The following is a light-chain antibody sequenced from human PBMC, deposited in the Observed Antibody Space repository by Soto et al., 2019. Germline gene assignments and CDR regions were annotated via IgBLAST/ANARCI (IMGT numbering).Light chain of an antibody. CDR1: SSDVGGYDY. CDR3: SSYASSITLV. J-gene: IGLJ2*01. V-gene: IGLV2-14*01. CDR2: DVS. Sequence: QSALTQPASVSGSPGQSITISFTGTSSDVGGYDYVSWYQQHPGKAPKLRIFDVSKRPSGVYYRFSGSKSDNTASLTISGLQAEDEAVYYCSSYASSITLVFGGGTKLTVL.